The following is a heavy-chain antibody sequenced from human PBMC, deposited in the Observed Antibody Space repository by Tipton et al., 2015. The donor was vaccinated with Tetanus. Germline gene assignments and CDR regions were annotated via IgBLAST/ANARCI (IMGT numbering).Heavy chain of an antibody. CDR1: GFDFMGYG. Sequence: SLRLSYRASGFDFMGYGMHWVRRAPGTGLEWVAAIWFDGSRAEYADSVQGRFTISRDNSRSMVYLQMDSLRDEDTGVFYCARDTYYQSQHYNYFDFWGQGVRVTVSS. CDR2: IWFDGSRA. CDR3: ARDTYYQSQHYNYFDF. V-gene: IGHV3-33*01. J-gene: IGHJ4*02. D-gene: IGHD5-24*01.